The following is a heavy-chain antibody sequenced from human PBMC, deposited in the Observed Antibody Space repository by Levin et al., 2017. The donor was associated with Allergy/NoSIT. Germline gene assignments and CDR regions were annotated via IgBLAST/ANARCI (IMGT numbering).Heavy chain of an antibody. Sequence: PGGSLRLSCAASGFNFNNYWMHWVRQVPGKGLVWVSRIDLDGRSTTYADSVKGRFTISRDNAKNTLYLQMNSLRVEDTAVYFCARSLSCDAMSCHPIFAYWGQGTLVTVSS. CDR1: GFNFNNYW. J-gene: IGHJ4*02. CDR3: ARSLSCDAMSCHPIFAY. D-gene: IGHD2-2*01. V-gene: IGHV3-74*01. CDR2: IDLDGRST.